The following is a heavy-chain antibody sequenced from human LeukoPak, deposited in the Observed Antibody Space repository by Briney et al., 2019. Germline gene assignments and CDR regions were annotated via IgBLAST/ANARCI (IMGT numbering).Heavy chain of an antibody. CDR3: ANHVGVTTHYYYYMYV. CDR1: GFTFSSYA. CDR2: ITGGGGST. J-gene: IGHJ6*03. V-gene: IGHV3-23*01. Sequence: GGSLRLSCVASGFTFSSYAMSWVRQAPGKGLEWVSGITGGGGSTYYADSVKGRFTISRDNAKNTLYLQMNSLRVEDTAVYYCANHVGVTTHYYYYMYVWGKGTTVTVSS. D-gene: IGHD1-26*01.